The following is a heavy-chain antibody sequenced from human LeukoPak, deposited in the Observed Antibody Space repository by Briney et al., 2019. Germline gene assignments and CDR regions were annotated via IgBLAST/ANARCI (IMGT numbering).Heavy chain of an antibody. J-gene: IGHJ3*02. Sequence: SVKVSCKASGYTFTSYGISWVRQAPGQGLEWMGRIIPILGIANYAQKFQGRVTITADKSTSTAYMELSSLRSEDTAVYYCASHYYDSSGYYWMTSAFDIWGQGTMVTVSS. D-gene: IGHD3-22*01. CDR2: IIPILGIA. V-gene: IGHV1-69*04. CDR1: GYTFTSYG. CDR3: ASHYYDSSGYYWMTSAFDI.